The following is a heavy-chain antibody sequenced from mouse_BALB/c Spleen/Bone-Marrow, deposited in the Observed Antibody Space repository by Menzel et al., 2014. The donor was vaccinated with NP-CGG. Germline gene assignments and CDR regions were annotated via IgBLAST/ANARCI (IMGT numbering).Heavy chain of an antibody. V-gene: IGHV3-1*02. Sequence: EVKVEESGPDLVKPSQSLSLTCTVTGFSITSGYSWHWIRQLPGNKLEWMGYIHYSVGTNYNPSLKSRISITRDTSKNQFFLQLNSVTTEDTATYYCARKGTGTSYFDYWGQGTTLTVSS. D-gene: IGHD4-1*01. J-gene: IGHJ2*01. CDR1: GFSITSGYS. CDR3: ARKGTGTSYFDY. CDR2: IHYSVGT.